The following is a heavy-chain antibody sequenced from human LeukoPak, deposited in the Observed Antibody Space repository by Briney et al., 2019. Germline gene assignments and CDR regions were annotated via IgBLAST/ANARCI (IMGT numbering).Heavy chain of an antibody. V-gene: IGHV1-69*05. J-gene: IGHJ4*02. CDR3: ARDHPLAVAGIGYFDY. CDR2: IIPIFGTA. CDR1: GCTFSSYA. D-gene: IGHD6-19*01. Sequence: SVKVSCKASGCTFSSYAISWVRQAPGQGLEWMGRIIPIFGTANYAQKFQGRVTITTAESTSTAYMELSSLSSEDTAVYYCARDHPLAVAGIGYFDYWGQGTLVTVS.